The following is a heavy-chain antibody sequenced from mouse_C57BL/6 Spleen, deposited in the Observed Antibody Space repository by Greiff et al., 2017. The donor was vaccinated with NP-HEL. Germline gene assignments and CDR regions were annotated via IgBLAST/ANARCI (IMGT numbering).Heavy chain of an antibody. Sequence: EVMLVESGGGLVKPGGSLKLSCAASGFTFSDYGMHWVRQAPGKGLEWVAYISSGSSTICYAHTVKGRFTISRDNAKNTLFLQMTSLRAEDTAMYYCARRPYWYCDVWGTGTTVTVSS. J-gene: IGHJ1*03. CDR2: ISSGSSTI. CDR1: GFTFSDYG. CDR3: ARRPYWYCDV. V-gene: IGHV5-17*01.